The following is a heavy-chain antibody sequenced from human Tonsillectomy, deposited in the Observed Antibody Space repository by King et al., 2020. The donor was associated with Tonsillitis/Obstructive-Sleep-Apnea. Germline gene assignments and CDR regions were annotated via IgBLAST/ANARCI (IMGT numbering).Heavy chain of an antibody. J-gene: IGHJ4*02. CDR1: GGTFSSYA. Sequence: QLVQSGAEVKKPGSSVKVSCKASGGTFSSYAISWVRQAPGQGLEWMGGIIPIFGTANYAQKFQGRVTITADESTSTAYMELSSLRSEDTAVYYCARSTLEGSASYATQIDYWGQGTLVTVSS. CDR2: IIPIFGTA. V-gene: IGHV1-69*12. CDR3: ARSTLEGSASYATQIDY. D-gene: IGHD3-10*01.